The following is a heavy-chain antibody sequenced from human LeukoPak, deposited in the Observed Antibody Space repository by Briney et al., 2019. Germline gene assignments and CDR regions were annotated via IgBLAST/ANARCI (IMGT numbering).Heavy chain of an antibody. CDR3: ARDLASYSIYSDAFDI. J-gene: IGHJ3*02. CDR1: DGSISNYY. Sequence: SETLSLTGTVSDGSISNYYWSWIRQPAGKGLEWIGRIYTSGSTSYNPSLKGRVTMSRDTSKNQLSLKLSSVTAADTAVYYCARDLASYSIYSDAFDIWGQGTMVTVSS. CDR2: IYTSGST. D-gene: IGHD4-11*01. V-gene: IGHV4-4*07.